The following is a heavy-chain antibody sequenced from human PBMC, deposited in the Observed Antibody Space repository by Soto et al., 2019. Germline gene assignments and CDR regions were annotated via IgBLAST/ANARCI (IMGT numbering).Heavy chain of an antibody. CDR3: ARDFGSPRAYFDY. D-gene: IGHD3-10*01. CDR1: GGWVVGGGEY. CDR2: IYYSGFT. Sequence: SETLCGRWSVAGGWVVGGGEYWSWMRNPPGKELECIGYIYYSGFTNYNPSLKRRVTISVDTSKNPFSLKLSSVTAADPAVYYCARDFGSPRAYFDYWRQGSLVTVSS. V-gene: IGHV4-61*08. J-gene: IGHJ4*02.